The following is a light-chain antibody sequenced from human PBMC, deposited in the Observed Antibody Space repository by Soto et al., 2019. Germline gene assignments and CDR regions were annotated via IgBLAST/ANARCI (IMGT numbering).Light chain of an antibody. CDR3: QQRSNWPLT. CDR2: DAS. V-gene: IGKV3-11*01. Sequence: EIVLTQSPATLSLSPGERATLSCRASQSVSSYLAWYQQKPGQAPRLLIYDASNRATGIPARFSGSGTGTDFTLTISSLEPEEFAVYYCQQRSNWPLTCGGGPNVEIK. CDR1: QSVSSY. J-gene: IGKJ4*01.